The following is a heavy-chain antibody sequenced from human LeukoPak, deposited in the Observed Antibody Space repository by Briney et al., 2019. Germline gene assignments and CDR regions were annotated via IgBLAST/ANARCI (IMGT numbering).Heavy chain of an antibody. Sequence: GESLKISCKGSGYSFTDYWIGWVRQMPGKGLEWMGIIYPGDSETRYSPSFQGQVTFSADKSINTAYLQWTSLKASDTAMYYCARIPGYSSGWGNWFDPWGQGTLVTVSS. CDR1: GYSFTDYW. V-gene: IGHV5-51*01. D-gene: IGHD6-19*01. CDR3: ARIPGYSSGWGNWFDP. J-gene: IGHJ5*02. CDR2: IYPGDSET.